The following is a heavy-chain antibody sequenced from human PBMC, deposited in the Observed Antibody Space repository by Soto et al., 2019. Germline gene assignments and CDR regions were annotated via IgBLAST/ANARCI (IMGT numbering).Heavy chain of an antibody. CDR2: INKSGGGS. CDR1: GFPFSDYD. CDR3: AKGGHLDN. J-gene: IGHJ4*02. Sequence: EVQLLESGGGLVQPGGSLRLSCAASGFPFSDYDMSWVRQAPGKGLEWVSIINKSGGGSNYADSVKGRYTVSRDNSKKTLYLQMNSPRAEDTAVYYCAKGGHLDNWGQGTLVTVSS. D-gene: IGHD3-16*01. V-gene: IGHV3-23*05.